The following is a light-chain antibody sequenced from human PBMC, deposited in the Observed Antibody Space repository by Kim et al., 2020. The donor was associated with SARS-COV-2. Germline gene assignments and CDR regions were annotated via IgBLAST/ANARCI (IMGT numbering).Light chain of an antibody. Sequence: ALGQTVRITCQGDSLRSYYASWYQQKPGQAPLLVIYGKDNRPSGIPDRFSGSSSGNTASLTITGAQAEDEADYYCNSRDSSANRLVFGGGTQLTVL. CDR3: NSRDSSANRLV. CDR2: GKD. CDR1: SLRSYY. V-gene: IGLV3-19*01. J-gene: IGLJ2*01.